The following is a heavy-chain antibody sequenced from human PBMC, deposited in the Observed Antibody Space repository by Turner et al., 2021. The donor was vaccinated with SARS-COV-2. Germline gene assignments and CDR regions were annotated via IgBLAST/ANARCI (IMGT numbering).Heavy chain of an antibody. CDR1: GGSISSSSYY. D-gene: IGHD1-26*01. V-gene: IGHV4-39*01. J-gene: IGHJ6*02. CDR2: SYYRGST. Sequence: QLQLQESGPGLSKPTETLSLPCTVSGGSISSSSYYWGWIRQPPGKRLEWIGSSYYRGSTYYDPSLKSRVTISVDTSKNQFSLKLSSVTAADTAVYYCAREFVVLTTTHYGIDVWGQGTTVTVSS. CDR3: AREFVVLTTTHYGIDV.